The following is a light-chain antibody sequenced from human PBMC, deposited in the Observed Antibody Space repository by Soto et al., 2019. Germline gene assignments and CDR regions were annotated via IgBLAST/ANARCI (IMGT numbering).Light chain of an antibody. Sequence: EIVLTQSPATLSLSPGERATLSCRASQSVSSALAWYLQKPGQAPRLLIYDTSTRAAGIPVRFSGSGSGTDFTLTISSLEPEDFAVYYCQQRSKWPAMIPFGQGPRLEIK. CDR1: QSVSSA. V-gene: IGKV3-11*01. CDR2: DTS. J-gene: IGKJ5*01. CDR3: QQRSKWPAMIP.